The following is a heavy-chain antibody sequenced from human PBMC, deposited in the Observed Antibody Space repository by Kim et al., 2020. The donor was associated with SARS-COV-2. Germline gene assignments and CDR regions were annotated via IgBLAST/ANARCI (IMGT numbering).Heavy chain of an antibody. CDR2: IIPIFGTA. Sequence: SVKVSCKASGGTFSNYAFSWVRQAPGQGLEWMGGIIPIFGTANYAQKFQGRVTITADESTSTAYMELSSLRSEDTAVYYCASREIVTATTSAYYGLDVWGQGTTVTVSS. D-gene: IGHD1-20*01. CDR1: GGTFSNYA. CDR3: ASREIVTATTSAYYGLDV. V-gene: IGHV1-69*13. J-gene: IGHJ6*02.